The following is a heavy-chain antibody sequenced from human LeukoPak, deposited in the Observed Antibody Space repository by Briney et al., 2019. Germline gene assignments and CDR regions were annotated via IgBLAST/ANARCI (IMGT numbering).Heavy chain of an antibody. D-gene: IGHD3-10*01. CDR1: GFSFSSFA. CDR2: ISFEGSIQ. CDR3: AKENTPMASPWYFED. J-gene: IGHJ1*01. Sequence: GGSLRLSCAASGFSFSSFAMSWVRQAPGKGLEWVAVISFEGSIQHYDDSVKGRFTISRDNARNTPYLQMSSLRDEDTAVYYCAKENTPMASPWYFEDWGPGTLVTVSS. V-gene: IGHV3-30*18.